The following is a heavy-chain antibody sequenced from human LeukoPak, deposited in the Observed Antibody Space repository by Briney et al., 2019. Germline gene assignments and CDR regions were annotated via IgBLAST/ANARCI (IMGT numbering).Heavy chain of an antibody. V-gene: IGHV3-48*03. CDR1: GFTFSSYE. CDR3: ASQDRGGYDGPVDY. J-gene: IGHJ4*02. Sequence: PEGSLRLSCAASGFTFSSYEMNWVRQAPGKRPEWVSYISNSGSILYYADSVRGRFTISRDNAKNSLSLQMNSLRAEDTAVYYCASQDRGGYDGPVDYWGQGTLVTVSS. CDR2: ISNSGSIL. D-gene: IGHD5-12*01.